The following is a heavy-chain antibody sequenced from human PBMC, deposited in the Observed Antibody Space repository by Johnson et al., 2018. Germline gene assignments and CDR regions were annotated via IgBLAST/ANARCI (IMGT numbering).Heavy chain of an antibody. V-gene: IGHV3-30*03. J-gene: IGHJ6*02. D-gene: IGHD1-26*01. CDR2: ISYAGSND. CDR1: GFTFSHYG. Sequence: QVQLQESGGGVVQPGRSLRLSCAAFGFTFSHYGMHWVRQAPGKGLEWVTLISYAGSNDYYADSVKGRFTISRDNSKNTRYLQMNSRRTEDTAVYYCARSSGTYYYYGMDVWCQGTTVTVSS. CDR3: ARSSGTYYYYGMDV.